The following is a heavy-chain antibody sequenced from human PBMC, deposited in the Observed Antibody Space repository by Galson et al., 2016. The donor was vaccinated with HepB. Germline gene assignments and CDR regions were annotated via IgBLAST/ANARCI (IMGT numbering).Heavy chain of an antibody. Sequence: SVKVSCKASGYTFNSYGFSWVRQAPGQGLEWMGWINPYTGHTNYAQNLQDRVTMTTDTSTSTAYLELRSLRSDDTAVYYCARERGGYTYGDLWGQGTTVTVX. CDR1: GYTFNSYG. J-gene: IGHJ6*02. CDR2: INPYTGHT. CDR3: ARERGGYTYGDL. D-gene: IGHD5-18*01. V-gene: IGHV1-18*01.